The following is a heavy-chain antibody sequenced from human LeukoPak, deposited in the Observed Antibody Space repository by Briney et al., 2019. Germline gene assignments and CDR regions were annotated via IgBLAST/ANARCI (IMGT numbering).Heavy chain of an antibody. V-gene: IGHV3-74*01. CDR2: INSDGSST. D-gene: IGHD4-17*01. J-gene: IGHJ4*02. CDR3: ARGGATVIDY. CDR1: GFTFSNYW. Sequence: GGSLRLSCAASGFTFSNYWMHWVRQAPGKGLVWVSRINSDGSSTTSADSVKGRFTISRDNAKNTLYLQLNSLRAEDTAVYYCARGGATVIDYWGQGTLVTVSS.